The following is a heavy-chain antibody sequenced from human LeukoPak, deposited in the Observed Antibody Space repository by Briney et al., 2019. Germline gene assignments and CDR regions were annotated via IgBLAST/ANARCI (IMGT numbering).Heavy chain of an antibody. D-gene: IGHD3-3*01. CDR2: ISGSGGST. CDR1: GFTFSSYA. Sequence: SEGSLRLSCAASGFTFSSYAMSWVRQAPGKGLEWVSAISGSGGSTYYADSVKGRFTISRDNSKNTLYLQMNSLRAEDTAVYYCAKDAGTIFGVVITPYYYYMDVWGKGTTVTVSS. CDR3: AKDAGTIFGVVITPYYYYMDV. J-gene: IGHJ6*03. V-gene: IGHV3-23*01.